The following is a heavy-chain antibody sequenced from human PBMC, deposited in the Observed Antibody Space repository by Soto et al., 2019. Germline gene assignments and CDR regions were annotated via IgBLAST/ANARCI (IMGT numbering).Heavy chain of an antibody. Sequence: GESLKISCAASGFTFSSYAMSWVRQAPGKGLEWVSAISGSGGSTYYADSVKGRFTISRDNSKNTLYLQMNSLRAEDTAVYYCAKLGSGSYAYYYGMDVWGQGTTVTVSS. CDR3: AKLGSGSYAYYYGMDV. J-gene: IGHJ6*02. CDR1: GFTFSSYA. V-gene: IGHV3-23*01. D-gene: IGHD1-26*01. CDR2: ISGSGGST.